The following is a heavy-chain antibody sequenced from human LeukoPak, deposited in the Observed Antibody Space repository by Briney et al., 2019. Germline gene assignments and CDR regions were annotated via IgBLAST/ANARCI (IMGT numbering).Heavy chain of an antibody. V-gene: IGHV4-31*03. CDR2: IYYSGST. J-gene: IGHJ3*02. CDR1: GGSISSRGYY. D-gene: IGHD2-15*01. Sequence: SETLSLTCTVSGGSISSRGYYWSWIRQHPGKGLEWIGYIYYSGSTYYNPSLKSRVTISVDTSKNQFSLKLSSVSAADTAVYFCARAGTVVVSANDYVAFDIWGQGTMVTVSS. CDR3: ARAGTVVVSANDYVAFDI.